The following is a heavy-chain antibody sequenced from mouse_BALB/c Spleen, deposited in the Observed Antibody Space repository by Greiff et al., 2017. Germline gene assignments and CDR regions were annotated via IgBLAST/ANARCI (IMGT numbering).Heavy chain of an antibody. CDR3: ARRRYDVRWAMDY. J-gene: IGHJ4*01. CDR1: GYTFSSYW. V-gene: IGHV1-9*01. CDR2: ILPGSGST. D-gene: IGHD2-14*01. Sequence: QVQLQQSGAELMKPGASVKISCKATGYTFSSYWIEWVKQRPGHGLEWIGEILPGSGSTNYNEKFKGKATFTADTSSNTAYMQLSSLTSEDSAVYYCARRRYDVRWAMDYWGQGTSVTVSS.